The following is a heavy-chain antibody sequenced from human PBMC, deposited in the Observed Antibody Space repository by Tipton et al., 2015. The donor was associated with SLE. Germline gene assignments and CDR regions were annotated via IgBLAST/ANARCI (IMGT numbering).Heavy chain of an antibody. CDR1: GGSISSHY. CDR2: IYYSGST. D-gene: IGHD6-13*01. J-gene: IGHJ3*02. Sequence: GLVKPSETLSLTCTVSGGSISSHYWSWIRQPPGKGLEWLGHIYYSGSTNYNPSLKSRVTISVDTSKNQYSLKLSSVTAADTAVYYCARDRGYSSNWLTDDDFDIWGQGTLVTVSS. V-gene: IGHV4-59*11. CDR3: ARDRGYSSNWLTDDDFDI.